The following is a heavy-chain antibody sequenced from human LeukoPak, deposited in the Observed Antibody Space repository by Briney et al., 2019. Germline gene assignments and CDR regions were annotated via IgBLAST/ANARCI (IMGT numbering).Heavy chain of an antibody. J-gene: IGHJ5*02. D-gene: IGHD3-10*01. CDR2: INPNSGGT. CDR1: GYTFTSYY. V-gene: IGHV1-2*02. CDR3: ARGVRGVIFGFDP. Sequence: ASVKVSCKASGYTFTSYYMHWVRQAPGQGLEWMGWINPNSGGTNYAQKFQGRVTMTRDTSISTAYMELSRLRSDDTAVYYCARGVRGVIFGFDPWGQGTLVTVSS.